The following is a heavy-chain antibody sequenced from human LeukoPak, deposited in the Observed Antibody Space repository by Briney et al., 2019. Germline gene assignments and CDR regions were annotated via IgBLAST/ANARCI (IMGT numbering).Heavy chain of an antibody. CDR2: ISDGGITT. Sequence: GGSLRLSCAASGFTFSGYAMNWVRQAPGKGLEWVSGISDGGITTYYADSVKGRFTVSRANSKNTLYLQMNSLRAEDTAVYYCAKQAGTVYTNFDYWGQGTLVTVSS. CDR1: GFTFSGYA. D-gene: IGHD5/OR15-5a*01. CDR3: AKQAGTVYTNFDY. V-gene: IGHV3-23*01. J-gene: IGHJ4*02.